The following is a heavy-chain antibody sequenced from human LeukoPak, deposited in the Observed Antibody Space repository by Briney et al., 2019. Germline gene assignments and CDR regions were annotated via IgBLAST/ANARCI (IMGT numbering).Heavy chain of an antibody. Sequence: SETLSLTCTVSGGSISSHYWSWIRQPPGKGLEWIGYIYYSGSTNYNPSLKSRVTISVDTSKNQFSLKLSSVTAADTAVYYCARDPGDGYRVGGYFDYWGQGTLVTVSS. CDR1: GGSISSHY. CDR3: ARDPGDGYRVGGYFDY. CDR2: IYYSGST. D-gene: IGHD5-24*01. V-gene: IGHV4-59*11. J-gene: IGHJ4*02.